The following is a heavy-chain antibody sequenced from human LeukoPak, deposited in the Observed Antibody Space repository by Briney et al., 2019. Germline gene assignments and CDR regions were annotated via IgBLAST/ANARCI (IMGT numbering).Heavy chain of an antibody. CDR3: ARSPGGSQYYDSSAFDY. Sequence: SETLSLTCTVSGGSISSSSYYWGWIRQPPGKGLEWSGSIYYSGSTYYNPSLKSRVTISVDTSKNQFSLKLSSVTAADTAVYYCARSPGGSQYYDSSAFDYWGQGTLVTVSS. CDR1: GGSISSSSYY. D-gene: IGHD3-22*01. J-gene: IGHJ4*02. CDR2: IYYSGST. V-gene: IGHV4-39*07.